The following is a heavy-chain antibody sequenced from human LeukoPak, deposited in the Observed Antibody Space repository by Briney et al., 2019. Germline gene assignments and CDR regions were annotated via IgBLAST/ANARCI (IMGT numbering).Heavy chain of an antibody. CDR1: GGSISSHY. Sequence: SETLSLTCSVSGGSISSHYWSWIRQPPGKGLEGSGDLYYSGSTKYNPSLKSRVTISVDTSKTQFSLKLSSVTAADTAVYYCARGGTTVTPGLLWFDPWGQGTLVTVSS. CDR2: LYYSGST. CDR3: ARGGTTVTPGLLWFDP. D-gene: IGHD4-17*01. V-gene: IGHV4-59*11. J-gene: IGHJ5*02.